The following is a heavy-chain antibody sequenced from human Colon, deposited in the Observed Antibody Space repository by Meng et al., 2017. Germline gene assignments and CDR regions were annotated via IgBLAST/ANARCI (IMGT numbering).Heavy chain of an antibody. CDR3: AREDGSIGFTPAGQ. J-gene: IGHJ1*01. CDR1: GGSISRTNW. CDR2: ISQSGSS. V-gene: IGHV4-4*02. D-gene: IGHD1-26*01. Sequence: QFDLRESGPGLVRPSGARSPPGAVVGGSISRTNWWSWIRQPPGKGLEWIGEISQSGSSNYNPSLKSRVTMSLDKSKNHFFLNLGSVSAADTAVYYCAREDGSIGFTPAGQWGQGTLVTVSS.